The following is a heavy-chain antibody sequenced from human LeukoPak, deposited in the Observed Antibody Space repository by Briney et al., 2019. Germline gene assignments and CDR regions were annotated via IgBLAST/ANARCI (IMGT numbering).Heavy chain of an antibody. CDR1: GGSISSGSYY. V-gene: IGHV4-61*02. CDR3: ARAPDCSSTSCYTYHYGMDV. CDR2: IYTSGST. Sequence: SGTLSLTCAVSGGSISSGSYYWSWIRQPAGKGLEWIGRIYTSGSTNYNPSLKSRVTISVDTSKNQFSLKLSSVTAADTAVYYCARAPDCSSTSCYTYHYGMDVWGQGTTVTVSS. J-gene: IGHJ6*02. D-gene: IGHD2-2*02.